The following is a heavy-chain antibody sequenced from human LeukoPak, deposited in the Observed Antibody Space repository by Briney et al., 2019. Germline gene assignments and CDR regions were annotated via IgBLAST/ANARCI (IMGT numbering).Heavy chain of an antibody. D-gene: IGHD3-22*01. CDR2: IYYSGST. J-gene: IGHJ5*02. V-gene: IGHV4-31*03. Sequence: SQTLSLTCTVSSGSISSGGYYWNWIRQHPGKGLEWIGYIYYSGSTYYNPSLKSRVSISVDTSKNQFSLKLSSVTAADTVVYYCARDGDYYDSSGPRGFDPWGQGTLVTVSS. CDR3: ARDGDYYDSSGPRGFDP. CDR1: SGSISSGGYY.